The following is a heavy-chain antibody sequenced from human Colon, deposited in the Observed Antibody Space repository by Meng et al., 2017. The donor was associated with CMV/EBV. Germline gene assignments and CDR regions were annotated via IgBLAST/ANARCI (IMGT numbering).Heavy chain of an antibody. CDR1: GFNFDDYG. D-gene: IGHD4-17*01. CDR2: VNWKGSST. Sequence: GESLKISCIASGFNFDDYGMNWVRQVPGKGPEWVAGVNWKGSSTTYADSVKGRFTISRDNAKNTLYLQMNSLRAEDTAVYYCATVFDYWGQGTLVTVSS. CDR3: ATVFDY. V-gene: IGHV3-20*04. J-gene: IGHJ4*02.